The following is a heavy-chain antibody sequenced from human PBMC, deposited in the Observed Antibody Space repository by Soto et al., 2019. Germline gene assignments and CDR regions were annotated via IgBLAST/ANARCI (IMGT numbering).Heavy chain of an antibody. Sequence: GGSLRLSCAASGFTFSSYSMNWVRQAPGKGLEWVSSISSSSSYIYYADSVKGRFTISRDNAKNSLYLQMNSLRAEDTAVYYCARDQDWGSRRHAFDIWGQGTMVTVSS. V-gene: IGHV3-21*01. CDR3: ARDQDWGSRRHAFDI. CDR2: ISSSSSYI. D-gene: IGHD7-27*01. J-gene: IGHJ3*02. CDR1: GFTFSSYS.